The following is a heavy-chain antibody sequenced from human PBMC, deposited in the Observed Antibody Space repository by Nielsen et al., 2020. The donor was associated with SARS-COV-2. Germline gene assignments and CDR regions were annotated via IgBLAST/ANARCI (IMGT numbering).Heavy chain of an antibody. CDR2: ISWDGGST. D-gene: IGHD6-13*01. J-gene: IGHJ4*02. CDR1: GFTFDDYT. V-gene: IGHV3-43*01. CDR3: AKLPDSSSWYGDY. Sequence: GESLKISCAASGFTFDDYTMHWVRQAPGKGLEWVSLISWDGGSTYYADSVKGRFTISRDNSKNSLYLQMNSLRTGDTALYYCAKLPDSSSWYGDYWGQGTLVTVSS.